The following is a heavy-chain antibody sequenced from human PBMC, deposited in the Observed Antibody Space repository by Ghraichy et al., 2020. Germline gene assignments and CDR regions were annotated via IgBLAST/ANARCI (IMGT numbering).Heavy chain of an antibody. J-gene: IGHJ4*02. D-gene: IGHD5-18*01. Sequence: GGSLRLSCAASGFTFSTYSMNWVRQAPGKGLEWVSYISSSSITIYSTDSVKGRFTISRNNAKNSLYLQMNSLRDEDTAVYYFARATGGGYTYGYDYWGQGTLVTVSS. CDR3: ARATGGGYTYGYDY. CDR2: ISSSSITI. V-gene: IGHV3-48*02. CDR1: GFTFSTYS.